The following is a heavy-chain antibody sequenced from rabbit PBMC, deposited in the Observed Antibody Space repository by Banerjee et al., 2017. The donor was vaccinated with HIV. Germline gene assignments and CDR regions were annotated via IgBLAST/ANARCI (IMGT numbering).Heavy chain of an antibody. CDR3: ARGSSSGGYSPYYFDL. CDR2: INTISGDT. J-gene: IGHJ4*01. V-gene: IGHV1S40*01. Sequence: RQAPGKGLEWIACINTISGDTVYATWAKGRFTISKASWTTVTLQMTSLTAADTASYFCARGSSSGGYSPYYFDLWGQGTLVTVS. D-gene: IGHD1-1*01.